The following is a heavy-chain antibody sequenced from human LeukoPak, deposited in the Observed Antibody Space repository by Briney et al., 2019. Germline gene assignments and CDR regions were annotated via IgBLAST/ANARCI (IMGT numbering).Heavy chain of an antibody. D-gene: IGHD3-22*01. CDR2: ISSSGSGT. V-gene: IGHV3-23*01. CDR3: ARGHDSSGYSSDY. Sequence: GGSLRLSCAASGFTFSSYAMSWVRQAPGKGLEWVSAISSSGSGTYYADSVKGRFAISRDSSKNTLYLQMNSLRAEDTAVYYCARGHDSSGYSSDYWGQGTLVTVSS. CDR1: GFTFSSYA. J-gene: IGHJ4*02.